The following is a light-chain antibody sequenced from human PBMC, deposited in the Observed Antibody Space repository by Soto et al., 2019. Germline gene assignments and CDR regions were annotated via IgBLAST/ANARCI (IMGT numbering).Light chain of an antibody. J-gene: IGLJ2*01. CDR3: CSYAGNTLVV. CDR2: DVS. V-gene: IGLV2-11*01. Sequence: QSALTQPRSVSGSPGQSVTISCTETSRDVGGYNYVSWYQQNPGKAPKLMIYDVSKRPSGVSDRFSGSKSANTASLIISGLQAEDEADYYCCSYAGNTLVVFGGGTKLTVL. CDR1: SRDVGGYNY.